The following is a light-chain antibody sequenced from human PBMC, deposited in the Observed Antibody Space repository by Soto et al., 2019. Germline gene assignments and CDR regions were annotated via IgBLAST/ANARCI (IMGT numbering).Light chain of an antibody. CDR3: SPYTSATTYV. J-gene: IGLJ1*01. Sequence: QSVLTQPASVSGSPGQSITISCTGTSSDVGAYNYDSWYQQYPGEAPKVLIYDVSHRPAGVSNRFSGSKSGNTASLTISGLQTQDEADYYCSPYTSATTYVFGTGTKVTVL. CDR1: SSDVGAYNY. CDR2: DVS. V-gene: IGLV2-14*01.